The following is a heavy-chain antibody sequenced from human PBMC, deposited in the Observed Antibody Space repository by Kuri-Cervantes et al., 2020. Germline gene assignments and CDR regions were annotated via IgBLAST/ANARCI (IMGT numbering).Heavy chain of an antibody. CDR2: INPSGGST. V-gene: IGHV1-46*01. J-gene: IGHJ5*02. Sequence: ASVKVSCKASGYTFTSYYMHWVRQAPGQGLEWMGIINPSGGSTSYAQKFQGRVTMTRDTSTSTVYMELSSLRSEDTAVYYCARSNRITMVRGVNLNWFDPWGQGTLVTVSS. CDR1: GYTFTSYY. CDR3: ARSNRITMVRGVNLNWFDP. D-gene: IGHD3-10*01.